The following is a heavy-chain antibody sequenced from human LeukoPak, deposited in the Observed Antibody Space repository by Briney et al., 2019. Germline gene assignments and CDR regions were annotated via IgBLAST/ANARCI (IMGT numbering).Heavy chain of an antibody. V-gene: IGHV4-61*01. Sequence: PSETLSLTCTVSGGSVGSGTHYWNWIRQPPGKGLEWIGYIYYSGITTYNPSFKSRVTISVDTSKNQFSLKLNSVTAADTAVYYCARLVYDSSGDYYYFDQWGQGTLATVSS. D-gene: IGHD3-22*01. CDR1: GGSVGSGTHY. CDR2: IYYSGIT. J-gene: IGHJ4*02. CDR3: ARLVYDSSGDYYYFDQ.